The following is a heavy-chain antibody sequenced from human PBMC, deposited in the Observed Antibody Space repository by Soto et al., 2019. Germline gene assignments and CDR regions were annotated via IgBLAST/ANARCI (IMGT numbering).Heavy chain of an antibody. CDR3: ATDCSGGSCYGASGMDV. D-gene: IGHD2-15*01. J-gene: IGHJ6*02. CDR2: INAGFGAT. CDR1: GGTLGSYA. Sequence: QVQLKKSGAEVKKPGSSVKVSGKASGGTLGSYAFSWLRRAPGQSLDGMGQINAGFGATDLAQMFQGRVTITADKSTTTVYMELSSLRSDDTAVYYCATDCSGGSCYGASGMDVWGQGTTVTVSS. V-gene: IGHV1-69*06.